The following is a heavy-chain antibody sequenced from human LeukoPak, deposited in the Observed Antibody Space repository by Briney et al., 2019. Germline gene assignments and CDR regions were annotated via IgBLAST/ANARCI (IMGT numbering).Heavy chain of an antibody. CDR3: ARGINSGSYYVRAVYNWFDP. D-gene: IGHD1-26*01. J-gene: IGHJ5*02. CDR1: GGSISSYY. Sequence: PSETLSLTCTVSGGSISSYYWSWIRQPPGKGLEWIGYIYYSGSTNYNPSLKSRVTISVDTSKNQFSLKLSSVTAADTAVYYCARGINSGSYYVRAVYNWFDPWGQGTLVTVSS. CDR2: IYYSGST. V-gene: IGHV4-59*12.